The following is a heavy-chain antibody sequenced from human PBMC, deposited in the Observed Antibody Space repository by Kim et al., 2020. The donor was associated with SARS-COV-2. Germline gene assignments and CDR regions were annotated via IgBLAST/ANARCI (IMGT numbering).Heavy chain of an antibody. J-gene: IGHJ5*02. D-gene: IGHD1-26*01. CDR1: GGSISSYY. Sequence: SETLSLTCTVSGGSISSYYWSWIRQPPGKGLEWIGYIYYSGSTNYNPSLKSRVTISVDTSKNQFSLKLSSVTAADTAVDYCANYGSRGWFDPWGQGTLVTVSS. V-gene: IGHV4-59*08. CDR2: IYYSGST. CDR3: ANYGSRGWFDP.